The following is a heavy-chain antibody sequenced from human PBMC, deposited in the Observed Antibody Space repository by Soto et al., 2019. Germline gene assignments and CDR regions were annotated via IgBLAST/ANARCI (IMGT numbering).Heavy chain of an antibody. CDR3: AIRPNIVVVPAAMYFDY. CDR2: IIPIFGTA. V-gene: IGHV1-69*13. J-gene: IGHJ4*02. Sequence: SVKVSCKASGGTFSSYAISWVRQAPGQGLEWIGGIIPIFGTANYAQKIKGRVTITADESTSTAYMELSSLRSEDTAVYYCAIRPNIVVVPAAMYFDYWGQGTLVTVSS. CDR1: GGTFSSYA. D-gene: IGHD2-2*01.